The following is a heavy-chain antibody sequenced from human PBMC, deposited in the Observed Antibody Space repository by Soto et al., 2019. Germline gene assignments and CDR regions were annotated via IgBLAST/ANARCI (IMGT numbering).Heavy chain of an antibody. CDR1: GGTFSSYA. CDR3: ARGGGYCSSTSCPEYYYYGMDV. Sequence: QVQLVQSGAEVKKPGSSVKVSCKASGGTFSSYAISWVRQAPGQGLEWMGGIIPIFGTANYAQKFQGRVTITADESTSTAYMELSSLRSEDTAVYYCARGGGYCSSTSCPEYYYYGMDVWGQGTTVTVSS. D-gene: IGHD2-2*01. V-gene: IGHV1-69*01. CDR2: IIPIFGTA. J-gene: IGHJ6*02.